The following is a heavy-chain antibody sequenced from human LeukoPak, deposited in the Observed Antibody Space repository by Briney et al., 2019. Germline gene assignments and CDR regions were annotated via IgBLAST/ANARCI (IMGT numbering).Heavy chain of an antibody. CDR2: INGDGSKT. J-gene: IGHJ4*02. CDR3: ASDQEREYSGYDPFDH. CDR1: GFTFSSFW. V-gene: IGHV3-74*01. Sequence: TGGSLRLSCATSGFTFSSFWMPWVRQDPGKGLVWVSGINGDGSKTTYVDSVKGRFTISRDNAMNTLYLQVDSLRAEDTAVYYCASDQEREYSGYDPFDHWGQGTLVTVSS. D-gene: IGHD5-12*01.